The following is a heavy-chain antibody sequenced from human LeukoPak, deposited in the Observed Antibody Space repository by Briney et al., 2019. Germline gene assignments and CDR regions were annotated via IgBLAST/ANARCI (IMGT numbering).Heavy chain of an antibody. Sequence: GGSLRLSCVASVFTFSNYGMHWVRQAPGKGLEWVAVIWYDGTNKYYVDSVKGRFTISRDNYKNTLYLQMDGLRVEDTAVYYCARGPCGDDCFSYWYFDLWGRGTLVTVSS. V-gene: IGHV3-33*01. J-gene: IGHJ2*01. CDR2: IWYDGTNK. D-gene: IGHD2-21*02. CDR3: ARGPCGDDCFSYWYFDL. CDR1: VFTFSNYG.